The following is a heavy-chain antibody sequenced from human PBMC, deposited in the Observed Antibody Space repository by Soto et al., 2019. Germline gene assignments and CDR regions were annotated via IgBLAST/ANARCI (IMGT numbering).Heavy chain of an antibody. CDR1: GFTFTNYW. D-gene: IGHD6-25*01. V-gene: IGHV3-74*01. CDR2: ITSDGSGT. Sequence: GGSLRLSCAASGFTFTNYWMHWVRQAPGKGLVWVSRITSDGSGTSYADSVKGRFTISRDNAKNTLYLQMNSLRAEDTAVYFCAKGGGRLIDYWGQGTVVTVSS. CDR3: AKGGGRLIDY. J-gene: IGHJ4*02.